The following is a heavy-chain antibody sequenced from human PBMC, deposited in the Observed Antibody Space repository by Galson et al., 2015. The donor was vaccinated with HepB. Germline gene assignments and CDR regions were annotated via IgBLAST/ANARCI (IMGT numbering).Heavy chain of an antibody. D-gene: IGHD6-19*01. CDR3: AKDRYSSALSMGYCEY. J-gene: IGHJ4*02. CDR1: GFTFSNYA. CDR2: ISGSGGTT. Sequence: SLRLSCAASGFTFSNYAMSWVRQAPGKGLEWVSGISGSGGTTYCADSVRGRFTISRDNSKNTLYLQMNSLRAEDTALYYCAKDRYSSALSMGYCEYWGQGILVIVSS. V-gene: IGHV3-23*01.